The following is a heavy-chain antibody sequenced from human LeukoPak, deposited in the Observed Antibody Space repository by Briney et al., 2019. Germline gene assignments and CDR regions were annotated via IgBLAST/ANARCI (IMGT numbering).Heavy chain of an antibody. CDR1: GFTFSSNS. J-gene: IGHJ6*03. CDR3: AREGRKSRGVDIVRKKETGYYYMDV. D-gene: IGHD2-15*01. Sequence: GGSLRLSCTVSGFTFSSNSMSWVGQAPGKGLEGVADINQDGREKYYVESVKGRFTISRDNAKNSLYLQMNSLRAEDTAVYYCAREGRKSRGVDIVRKKETGYYYMDVWGKGTTVTVSS. V-gene: IGHV3-7*01. CDR2: INQDGREK.